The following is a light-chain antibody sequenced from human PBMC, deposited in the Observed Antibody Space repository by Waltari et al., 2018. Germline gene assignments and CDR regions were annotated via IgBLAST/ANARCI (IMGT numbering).Light chain of an antibody. CDR2: WAS. V-gene: IGKV4-1*01. J-gene: IGKJ1*01. Sequence: DIVMTQSPDSLAVSLGERATINCKSSQSVLFNSNNNNYLAWYQQKSGQPPNLLIYWASTRRSGVPERFSGSGSGTDFTLTISSLQAEDFATYDCQQANSFPPTFGQGTKVEIK. CDR3: QQANSFPPT. CDR1: QSVLFNSNNNNY.